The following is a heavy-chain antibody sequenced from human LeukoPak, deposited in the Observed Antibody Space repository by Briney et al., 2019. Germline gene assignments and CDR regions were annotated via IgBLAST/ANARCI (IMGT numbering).Heavy chain of an antibody. V-gene: IGHV4-30-2*01. Sequence: SETLSLTCTVSGGSISSGDCYWSWIRQPPGKGLEWIGDIYQSGNTHYNPSLKSRVTMSRETSKNQFSLKLTSVTAADTAAYYCARLLGSSGYAGDWYFDLWGRGILVTVSS. J-gene: IGHJ2*01. CDR2: IYQSGNT. CDR1: GGSISSGDCY. CDR3: ARLLGSSGYAGDWYFDL. D-gene: IGHD3-22*01.